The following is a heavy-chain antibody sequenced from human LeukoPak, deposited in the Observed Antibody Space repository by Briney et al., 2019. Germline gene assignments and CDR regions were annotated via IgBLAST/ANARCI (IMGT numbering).Heavy chain of an antibody. D-gene: IGHD2-15*01. Sequence: AGGSLRLSCAASGFIFRTYSMNWVRQAPGQGLEWVSYISSSTRTIYYADSVKCRFTISRDNAKNSLYLQMNSLRAEDTAVYYCARDGGRKDDYWGQGTLVTVSS. CDR1: GFIFRTYS. CDR3: ARDGGRKDDY. J-gene: IGHJ4*02. CDR2: ISSSTRTI. V-gene: IGHV3-48*04.